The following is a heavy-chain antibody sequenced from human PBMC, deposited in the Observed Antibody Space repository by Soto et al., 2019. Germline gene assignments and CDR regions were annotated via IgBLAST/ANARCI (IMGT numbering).Heavy chain of an antibody. J-gene: IGHJ6*02. CDR1: GYTFTGYY. Sequence: GASVKVSCKASGYTFTGYYMHWVRQAPGQGLEWMGWINPNSGGTNYAQKFQGWVTMTRDTSISTAYMELSRLRSDDTAVYYCARDRGLGIRDYYYGMDVWGQGTTVTVSS. D-gene: IGHD7-27*01. V-gene: IGHV1-2*04. CDR3: ARDRGLGIRDYYYGMDV. CDR2: INPNSGGT.